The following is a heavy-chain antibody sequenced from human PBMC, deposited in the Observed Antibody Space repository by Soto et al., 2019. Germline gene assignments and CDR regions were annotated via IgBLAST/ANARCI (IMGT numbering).Heavy chain of an antibody. V-gene: IGHV4-59*08. Sequence: QVQLQQSGPGLVKPSETLSLTCTVSSGPTRSHNWGWIRQPPGGGLEWIGYIYHTGATSYNPSPSSRVTISAAPSPRHISLTLRSVTAADTAVYSCVRQGIGELHGLVDVWGQGTTVSVSS. D-gene: IGHD3-10*01. J-gene: IGHJ6*02. CDR2: IYHTGAT. CDR3: VRQGIGELHGLVDV. CDR1: SGPTRSHN.